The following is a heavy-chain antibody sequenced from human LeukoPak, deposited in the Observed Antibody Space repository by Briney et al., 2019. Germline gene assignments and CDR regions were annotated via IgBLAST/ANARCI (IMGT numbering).Heavy chain of an antibody. Sequence: GGSLRLSCAASGFTFSSYGMSWVRQAPGKGLEWVSAISGSGGSTYYADSVKGRVTISRDNSKNTLYLQMNSLRAEDTAVYHCARGPTYYYDSSGYYHIDYWGQGTLVTVSS. CDR3: ARGPTYYYDSSGYYHIDY. CDR1: GFTFSSYG. D-gene: IGHD3-22*01. CDR2: ISGSGGST. V-gene: IGHV3-23*01. J-gene: IGHJ4*02.